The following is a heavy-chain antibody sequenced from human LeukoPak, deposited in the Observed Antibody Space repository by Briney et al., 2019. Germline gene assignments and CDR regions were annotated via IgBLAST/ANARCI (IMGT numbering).Heavy chain of an antibody. Sequence: GGSLRLSCAASGFTFSSYEMNWVRQAPGKGLEWVSYTSSTSGSTIYYADSVKGRFTISRDNAKNSLYLQMNSLRAEDTAVYYCARRYCSSTSCLLDYWGQGTLVTVSS. CDR2: TSSTSGSTI. CDR1: GFTFSSYE. J-gene: IGHJ4*02. D-gene: IGHD2-2*01. CDR3: ARRYCSSTSCLLDY. V-gene: IGHV3-48*03.